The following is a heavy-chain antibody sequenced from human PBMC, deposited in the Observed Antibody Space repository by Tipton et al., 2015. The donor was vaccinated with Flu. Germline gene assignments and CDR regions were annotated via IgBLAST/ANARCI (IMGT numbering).Heavy chain of an antibody. V-gene: IGHV3-48*03. CDR1: GFTFSNYW. Sequence: SLRLSCAASGFTFSNYWMHWVRQAPGKGLEWLSYISSSGSTISYADSVRGRFTISRDNAKNSLYLQMNSLRAEDTALYYCATLTGDDYWGQGDLVTVSS. CDR3: ATLTGDDY. D-gene: IGHD7-27*01. CDR2: ISSSGSTI. J-gene: IGHJ4*02.